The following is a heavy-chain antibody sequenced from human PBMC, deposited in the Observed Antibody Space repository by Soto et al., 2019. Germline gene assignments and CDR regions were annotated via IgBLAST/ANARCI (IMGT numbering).Heavy chain of an antibody. CDR3: ARERADCSGGSCYFYYDYMDV. V-gene: IGHV1-18*01. CDR2: ISAYNGNT. J-gene: IGHJ6*03. CDR1: GYTFTSYG. D-gene: IGHD2-15*01. Sequence: ASVKVSCKASGYTFTSYGISWVRQAPGQGLEWMGWISAYNGNTNYSQKLQGRVTMTTDTSTSTAYMELRSLRSDDTAVYYCARERADCSGGSCYFYYDYMDVWGKGTTVTVSS.